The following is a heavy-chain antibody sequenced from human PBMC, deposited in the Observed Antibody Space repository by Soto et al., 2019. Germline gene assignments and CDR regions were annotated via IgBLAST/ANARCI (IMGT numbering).Heavy chain of an antibody. CDR3: ARDLWDADAFDI. D-gene: IGHD1-26*01. CDR1: GFTFSDHY. V-gene: IGHV3-72*01. J-gene: IGHJ3*02. Sequence: GGSLRLSCAASGFTFSDHYMDWVRQAPGKGLEWVGRTRNKANSYTTEYAASVKGRFTISRDDSKNSLYLQMNSLKTEDTAVYYCARDLWDADAFDIWGQGTMVTVSS. CDR2: TRNKANSYTT.